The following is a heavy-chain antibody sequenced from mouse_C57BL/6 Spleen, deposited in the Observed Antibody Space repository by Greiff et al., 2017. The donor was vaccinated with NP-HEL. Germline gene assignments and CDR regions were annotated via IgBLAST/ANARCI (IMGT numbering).Heavy chain of an antibody. CDR2: IYPGSGNT. Sequence: QVQLQQSGPELVKPGASVKISCKASGYSFTSYYIHWVKQRPGQGLEWIGWIYPGSGNTKYNEKFKGKATLTADTSSSTAYMQLSSLTSEDSAVYYCARYTTVDYAMDYWGQGTSVTVSS. J-gene: IGHJ4*01. CDR1: GYSFTSYY. D-gene: IGHD1-1*01. V-gene: IGHV1-66*01. CDR3: ARYTTVDYAMDY.